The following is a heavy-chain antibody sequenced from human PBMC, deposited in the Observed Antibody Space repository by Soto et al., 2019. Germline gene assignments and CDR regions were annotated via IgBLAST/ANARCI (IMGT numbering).Heavy chain of an antibody. D-gene: IGHD6-6*01. Sequence: GGSLRLSCAASGFTFSNAWMSWVRQAPGKGLEWVGRIKSKTDGGTTDYAAPVKGRFTISRDDSKNTLYLQMNSLKTEETAVYYCTTEYSSSPSWYYYYYMDVWGKGTTVTVSS. V-gene: IGHV3-15*01. CDR2: IKSKTDGGTT. J-gene: IGHJ6*03. CDR1: GFTFSNAW. CDR3: TTEYSSSPSWYYYYYMDV.